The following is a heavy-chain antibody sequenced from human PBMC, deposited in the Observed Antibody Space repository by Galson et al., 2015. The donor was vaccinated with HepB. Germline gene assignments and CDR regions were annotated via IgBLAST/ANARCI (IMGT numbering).Heavy chain of an antibody. CDR2: ISYDGTKK. Sequence: SLRLSCAASGFAFNSCVMHWVRQAPGKGLDWVALISYDGTKKYYADSVRGRFTISRDNSRNTLYLQANTLRADDTAVYYCASGTLFDYVWGSSLDFWGQGTLVTVSS. D-gene: IGHD3-16*01. J-gene: IGHJ4*02. V-gene: IGHV3-30*04. CDR3: ASGTLFDYVWGSSLDF. CDR1: GFAFNSCV.